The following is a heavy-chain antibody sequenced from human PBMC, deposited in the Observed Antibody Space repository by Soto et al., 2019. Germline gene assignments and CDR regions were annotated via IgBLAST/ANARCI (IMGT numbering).Heavy chain of an antibody. CDR1: GGSISSSSYY. D-gene: IGHD1-26*01. J-gene: IGHJ4*02. CDR3: ARSKSGSYFRY. CDR2: VYYGGST. Sequence: SETLSLTCTVSGGSISSSSYYWGWIRQPPGKGLEWIGYVYYGGSTYYNPSLKSRVTISVDTSKNQFSLKLSSVTAADTAVYYCARSKSGSYFRYWGQGTLVTVSS. V-gene: IGHV4-39*07.